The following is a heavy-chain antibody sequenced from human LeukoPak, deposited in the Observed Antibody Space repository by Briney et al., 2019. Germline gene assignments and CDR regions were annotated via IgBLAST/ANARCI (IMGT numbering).Heavy chain of an antibody. CDR3: ARALGYCSGGSCAQV. CDR2: IIPIFGTA. V-gene: IGHV1-69*13. CDR1: GGTFSSYA. J-gene: IGHJ6*02. D-gene: IGHD2-15*01. Sequence: ASVKVSCKASGGTFSSYAISWVRQAPGQGLEWMGGIIPIFGTANYAQKFQGRVTITADESTSTAYMELSSLRSEDTAVYYCARALGYCSGGSCAQVWGQGTTVTVSS.